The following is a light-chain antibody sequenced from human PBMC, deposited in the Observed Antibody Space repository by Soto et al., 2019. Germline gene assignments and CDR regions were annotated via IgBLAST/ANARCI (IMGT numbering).Light chain of an antibody. CDR3: AAWHDSLNGPV. Sequence: QSVLTQPPSASGTPGQRVIISCSGSSSNIGGNPVNWYQQLPGTAPKLLIYNNNQRPSGVPDRFSGSKSGTSASLAISGLQSEDEADYYCAAWHDSLNGPVFGGGTKLTVL. V-gene: IGLV1-44*01. CDR2: NNN. CDR1: SSNIGGNP. J-gene: IGLJ3*02.